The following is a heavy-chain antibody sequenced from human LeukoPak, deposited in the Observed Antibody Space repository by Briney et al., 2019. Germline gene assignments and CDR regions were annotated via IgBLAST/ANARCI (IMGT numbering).Heavy chain of an antibody. D-gene: IGHD3-22*01. V-gene: IGHV4-34*01. Sequence: NASGTLSLTCSVSGGSLSPYYWSWIRQPPGGGLEWLGEINQSGSTNYNPSLKGRVAISVEKFKNPFSLEVPSVTAADTAIYHCATLGGLYYESHGYPDFDHRGEGTLVTVSS. CDR3: ATLGGLYYESHGYPDFDH. J-gene: IGHJ4*02. CDR2: INQSGST. CDR1: GGSLSPYY.